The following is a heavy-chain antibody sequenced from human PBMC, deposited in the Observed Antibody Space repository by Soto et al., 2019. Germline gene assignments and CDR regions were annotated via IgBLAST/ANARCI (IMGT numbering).Heavy chain of an antibody. V-gene: IGHV3-23*01. D-gene: IGHD6-19*01. J-gene: IGHJ4*02. CDR3: AKDSWGGAGSGWSHDY. Sequence: EVQLLESGGGLVQPGGSLRLSCAGSGFSFCNYAMSWVRQAPGKGLEWVAAITGSGGRTYHAESVKGRLTISRDNSKNTLYLQMNSLRVEDTAVYYCAKDSWGGAGSGWSHDYWGQGILVTVSS. CDR2: ITGSGGRT. CDR1: GFSFCNYA.